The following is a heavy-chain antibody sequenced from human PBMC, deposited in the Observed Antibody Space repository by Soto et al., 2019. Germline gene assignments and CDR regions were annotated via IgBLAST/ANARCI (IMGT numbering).Heavy chain of an antibody. CDR1: GFTFSSYC. J-gene: IGHJ4*02. CDR2: IWYDGINK. D-gene: IGHD6-13*01. Sequence: PGGSLRLSCAASGFTFSSYCIHWVRQAPGKGLEWVAVIWYDGINKYYADSVKGRFTISRDNSKNTLYLQMNSLRAEDTAVYYCASLRIAAAGTLGVYWGQGTLVTVSS. CDR3: ASLRIAAAGTLGVY. V-gene: IGHV3-33*01.